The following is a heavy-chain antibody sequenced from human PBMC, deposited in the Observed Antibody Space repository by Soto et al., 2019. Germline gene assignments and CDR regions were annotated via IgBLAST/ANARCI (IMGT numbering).Heavy chain of an antibody. CDR3: ARDRDSSGWPDAFDI. V-gene: IGHV4-59*01. J-gene: IGHJ3*02. CDR2: IYYSGST. D-gene: IGHD6-19*01. CDR1: GGSISSYY. Sequence: SETLSLTCTVSGGSISSYYWSWIRQPPGKGLEWIGYIYYSGSTNYNPSLKSRVTISVDTSKNQFSLKLSSVTAADTAVYYCARDRDSSGWPDAFDIWGQGTMVTVSS.